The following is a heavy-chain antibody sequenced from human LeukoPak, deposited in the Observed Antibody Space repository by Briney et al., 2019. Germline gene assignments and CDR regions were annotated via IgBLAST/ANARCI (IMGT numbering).Heavy chain of an antibody. Sequence: XIPIFGTANYAQTFQRRGKINGDEAKSTAYMELSSLRSEDTAVYYCARVPGVGDYADAFDIWGQGTMVTVSS. CDR3: ARVPGVGDYADAFDI. CDR2: XIPIFGTA. D-gene: IGHD1-26*01. V-gene: IGHV1-69*01. J-gene: IGHJ3*02.